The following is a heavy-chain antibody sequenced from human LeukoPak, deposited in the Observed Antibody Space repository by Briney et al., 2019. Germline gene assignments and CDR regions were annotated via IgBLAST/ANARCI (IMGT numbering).Heavy chain of an antibody. CDR1: GFTFSDYA. D-gene: IGHD5-24*01. Sequence: GGSLRLSCTASGFTFSDYAMNWVRQAPGKGLEWVSHISHSGSTIYYSDSVKGRFTISRDNAENSLYLQMNSLRAEDTAVYYCARDAGYNYFDYWGQGTLVTVSS. J-gene: IGHJ4*02. V-gene: IGHV3-48*01. CDR2: ISHSGSTI. CDR3: ARDAGYNYFDY.